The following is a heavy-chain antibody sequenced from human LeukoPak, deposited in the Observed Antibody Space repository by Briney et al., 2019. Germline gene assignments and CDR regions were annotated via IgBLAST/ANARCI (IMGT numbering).Heavy chain of an antibody. CDR3: ARQSEYYGMDV. V-gene: IGHV4-59*08. CDR1: GGSISSYY. J-gene: IGHJ6*02. CDR2: IYYSGST. Sequence: SETLSLTCTVSGGSISSYYWSWIRQPPGKGLEWIGYIYYSGSTNYNPSLKGRVTISVDTSKNQFSLKLSSVTAADTAVYYCARQSEYYGMDVWGQGTTVTVSS.